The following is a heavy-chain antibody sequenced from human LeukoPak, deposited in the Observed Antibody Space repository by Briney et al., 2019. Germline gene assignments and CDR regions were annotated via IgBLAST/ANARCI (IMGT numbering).Heavy chain of an antibody. CDR3: ARGALVMVYATFDY. CDR1: GGSISSGGYY. Sequence: SETLSLTCTVSGGSISSGGYYWSWIRQHPGKGLEWIGYIYYSGSTYYNPSLKSRVTISVDTSKNQFSLKLSSVTAADTAVYYCARGALVMVYATFDYWGQGTLVTVSS. CDR2: IYYSGST. J-gene: IGHJ4*02. D-gene: IGHD2-8*01. V-gene: IGHV4-31*03.